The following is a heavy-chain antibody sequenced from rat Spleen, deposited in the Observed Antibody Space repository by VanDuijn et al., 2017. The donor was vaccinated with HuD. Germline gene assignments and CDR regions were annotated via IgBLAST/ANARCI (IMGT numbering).Heavy chain of an antibody. CDR2: ISNAGGST. D-gene: IGHD1-12*02. J-gene: IGHJ2*01. V-gene: IGHV5-31*01. CDR3: ARQAGVMVLITTSFDY. CDR1: GFSFNNYW. Sequence: EVQVVESGGGLVQPGRSLKLSCVASGFSFNNYWMTWIRQAPGKGLDWVASISNAGGSTYYPDSVKGRFTISRDIAENTLYLQMNSVRSEDTATYYCARQAGVMVLITTSFDYWGQGVMVTVSS.